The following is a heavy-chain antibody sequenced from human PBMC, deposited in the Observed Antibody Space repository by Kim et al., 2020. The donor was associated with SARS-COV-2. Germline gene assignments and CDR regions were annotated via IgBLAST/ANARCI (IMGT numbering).Heavy chain of an antibody. V-gene: IGHV3-33*06. CDR1: GFTFSSYG. J-gene: IGHJ4*02. D-gene: IGHD2-2*01. Sequence: GGSPRLSCAASGFTFSSYGMHWVRQAPGKGLEWVAVIWYDGSKKYYVDSVKGRFTISRDNSKNTLYLQMNSLRAEDTAVYYCANGGSSSSWAHLYWGQGTLVIVSS. CDR2: IWYDGSKK. CDR3: ANGGSSSSWAHLY.